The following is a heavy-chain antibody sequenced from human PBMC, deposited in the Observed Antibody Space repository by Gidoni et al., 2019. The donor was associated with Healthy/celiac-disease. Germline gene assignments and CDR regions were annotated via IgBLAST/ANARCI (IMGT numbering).Heavy chain of an antibody. CDR1: GGSFSGYY. Sequence: QVQLQQWGAGLLKPSETLSLTCAVYGGSFSGYYWSWIRQPPGKGLEWIGEINHSGSTNYNPSLKSRVPISVDTSKNQFSLKLSSVTAADTAVYYCARGSTMVRGVIITPYVDYWGQGTLVTVSS. V-gene: IGHV4-34*01. J-gene: IGHJ4*02. D-gene: IGHD3-10*01. CDR3: ARGSTMVRGVIITPYVDY. CDR2: INHSGST.